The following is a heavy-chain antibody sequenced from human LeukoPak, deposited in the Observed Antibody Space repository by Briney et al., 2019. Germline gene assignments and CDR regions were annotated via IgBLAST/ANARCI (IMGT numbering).Heavy chain of an antibody. D-gene: IGHD3-10*01. Sequence: SVKVSCKASGGTFSSYAISWVRQAPGQGLAWMGRIIPILGIANYAQKFQGRVTITADKSTSTAYMELSSLRSEDTAVYYCARDYYGSGSYSPWGQGTLVTVSS. CDR1: GGTFSSYA. V-gene: IGHV1-69*04. CDR3: ARDYYGSGSYSP. CDR2: IIPILGIA. J-gene: IGHJ5*02.